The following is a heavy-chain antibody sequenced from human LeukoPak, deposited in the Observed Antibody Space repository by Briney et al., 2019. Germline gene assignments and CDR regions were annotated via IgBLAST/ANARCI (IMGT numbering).Heavy chain of an antibody. J-gene: IGHJ4*02. V-gene: IGHV3-15*07. CDR2: IKSTVDGGTT. D-gene: IGHD5-18*01. CDR3: AKDHPRHEVTWIQLWSPIALQYYFDY. Sequence: PGGSLRLSCAASDFTFNKDWMNWVRQAPGKGLEWVGRIKSTVDGGTTDYAAPVKGRFTVSRDDSKKTLYLQMNSLRAEDTAVYYCAKDHPRHEVTWIQLWSPIALQYYFDYWGQGTLVTVSS. CDR1: DFTFNKDW.